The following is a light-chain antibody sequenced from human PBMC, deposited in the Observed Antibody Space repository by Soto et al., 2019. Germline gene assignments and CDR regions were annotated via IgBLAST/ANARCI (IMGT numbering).Light chain of an antibody. CDR2: KAS. CDR3: QQYNTSPWT. J-gene: IGKJ1*01. V-gene: IGKV1-5*03. Sequence: DIQMTQSPFTLSASVGDRVTITCRASQSISTWLAWYQQKPGKAPKVKIYKASSLESGVPSRFSGSGSGTEFTLTISSLQPDDFATYYCQQYNTSPWTFGQGTKVEIK. CDR1: QSISTW.